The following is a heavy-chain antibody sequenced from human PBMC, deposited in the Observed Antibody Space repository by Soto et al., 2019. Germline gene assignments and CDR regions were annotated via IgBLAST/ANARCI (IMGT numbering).Heavy chain of an antibody. J-gene: IGHJ6*03. CDR3: ARAPDYGDYYYYYYYMDV. D-gene: IGHD4-17*01. V-gene: IGHV3-53*04. CDR2: IYSGGST. CDR1: GFTVSSNY. Sequence: EVQLVESGGGLVQPGGSLRLSCVASGFTVSSNYMSWVRQAPGKGLEWVSVIYSGGSTYYADSVKGRFTISRHNSKNTLYLQMNSLRAEDTAVYYCARAPDYGDYYYYYYYMDVWGKGTTVTVSS.